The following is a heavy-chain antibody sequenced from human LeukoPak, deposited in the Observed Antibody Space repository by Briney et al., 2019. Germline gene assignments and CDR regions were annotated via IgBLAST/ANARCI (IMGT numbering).Heavy chain of an antibody. D-gene: IGHD2-15*01. Sequence: SETLSLTCTVSGGSISSSSYYWGWIRQPPGKGLEWIGHIYESGSTYYNPSLKSRVAISVDRSKTQFSLKLTSVTAADTAVYFCARASGGVVAAISYWGQGILVTVSS. CDR1: GGSISSSSYY. CDR3: ARASGGVVAAISY. J-gene: IGHJ4*02. V-gene: IGHV4-30-2*01. CDR2: IYESGST.